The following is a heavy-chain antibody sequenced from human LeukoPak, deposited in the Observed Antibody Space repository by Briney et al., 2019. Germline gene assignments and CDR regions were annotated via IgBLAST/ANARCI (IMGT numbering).Heavy chain of an antibody. CDR1: GFTFSSYG. J-gene: IGHJ5*02. Sequence: GGFLRLSCAASGFTFSSYGMHWVRQAPGKGLEWVAVIWYDGSNKYYADSVKGRFTISRDNSKNTLYLQMNSLRAEDTAVYYCARDLLGYCSSTSCYAPPWFDPWGQGTLVTVSS. CDR3: ARDLLGYCSSTSCYAPPWFDP. CDR2: IWYDGSNK. D-gene: IGHD2-2*01. V-gene: IGHV3-33*01.